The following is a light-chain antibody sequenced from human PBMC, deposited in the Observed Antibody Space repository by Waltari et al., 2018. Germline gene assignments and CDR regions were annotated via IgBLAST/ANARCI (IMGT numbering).Light chain of an antibody. V-gene: IGKV2-28*01. CDR2: LGS. J-gene: IGKJ4*01. CDR3: MQALQFPRT. CDR1: QSILSTNGYNY. Sequence: EIVMTQSPLSLPVNPGEPASISCRSSQSILSTNGYNYLDWYLQKPGQSPQLLIYLGSHRASVVPDRVSVSGSRTDFTLNISRVDAVDVGVYYCMQALQFPRTFGGGTKVEIK.